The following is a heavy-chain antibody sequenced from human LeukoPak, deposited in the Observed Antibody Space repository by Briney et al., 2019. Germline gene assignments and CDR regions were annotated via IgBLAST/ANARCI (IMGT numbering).Heavy chain of an antibody. D-gene: IGHD6-19*01. V-gene: IGHV3-48*01. Sequence: AGGSLRLSCAASGFTFSSYSMNWVRQAPGKGLEWVSYISSSSSTIYYADSVKGRFTISRDNAKNSLYLQMNSLRAEDTAVYYCARDSSGLYYYYYMDVWGKGTTVTVSS. J-gene: IGHJ6*03. CDR3: ARDSSGLYYYYYMDV. CDR1: GFTFSSYS. CDR2: ISSSSSTI.